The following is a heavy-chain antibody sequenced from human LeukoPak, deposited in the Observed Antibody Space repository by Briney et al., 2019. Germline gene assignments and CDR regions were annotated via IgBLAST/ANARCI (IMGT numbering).Heavy chain of an antibody. V-gene: IGHV1-18*01. CDR1: GYTFASYG. Sequence: ASVKLSCKTSGYTFASYGVTWVRQAPGQGLEWMGWISTYNGHTNYAQKLQGRVTMTTDTSTSTAYMELRSLRSDDTAVYYCARQVDSTMALPDYWGQGTLVTVSS. D-gene: IGHD3-10*01. CDR3: ARQVDSTMALPDY. CDR2: ISTYNGHT. J-gene: IGHJ4*02.